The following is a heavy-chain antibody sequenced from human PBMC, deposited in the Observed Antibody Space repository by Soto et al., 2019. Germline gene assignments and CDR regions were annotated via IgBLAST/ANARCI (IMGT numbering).Heavy chain of an antibody. CDR2: ILYDGSNK. J-gene: IGHJ5*02. V-gene: IGHV3-30*18. Sequence: PGGSVRLSCAASGFTFSSYGMHWVRQAPGKGLEWVAVILYDGSNKYYADSVKGRFTISRDNSKNTLYLQMNSLRAEDTAVYYCAKDNFISTSCYRLYNWFDPWGQGTLVTVSS. CDR1: GFTFSSYG. CDR3: AKDNFISTSCYRLYNWFDP. D-gene: IGHD2-2*01.